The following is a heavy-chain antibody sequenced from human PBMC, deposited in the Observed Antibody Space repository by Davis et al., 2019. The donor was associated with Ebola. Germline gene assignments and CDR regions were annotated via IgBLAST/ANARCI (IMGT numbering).Heavy chain of an antibody. V-gene: IGHV6-1*01. D-gene: IGHD5-12*01. CDR3: ARGWLRTGLDV. CDR1: GDSVFGKNGA. CDR2: TYYTSKWHN. J-gene: IGHJ6*04. Sequence: PSETLSLTCAISGDSVFGKNGAWNWIRQSPSRGLEWLGRTYYTSKWHNDYGESVKSRITINPDTSTNQLSLQLNSVTPEDTAVYYCARGWLRTGLDVWGKGTTVTVSS.